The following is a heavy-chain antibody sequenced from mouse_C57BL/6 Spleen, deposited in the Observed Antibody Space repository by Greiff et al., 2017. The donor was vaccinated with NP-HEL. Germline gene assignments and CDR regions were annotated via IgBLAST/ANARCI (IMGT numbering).Heavy chain of an antibody. CDR3: ARGDHY. J-gene: IGHJ2*01. Sequence: QVQLQQSGPELVKPGASVKISCKASGYAFSSYWRNWVKQRPGKGLEWIGRIYPGDGDTNYNGKFKGKATLTADKSSSTAYMQLSSLTSEDSAVYFCARGDHYWGQGTTLTVSS. V-gene: IGHV1-82*01. CDR1: GYAFSSYW. CDR2: IYPGDGDT.